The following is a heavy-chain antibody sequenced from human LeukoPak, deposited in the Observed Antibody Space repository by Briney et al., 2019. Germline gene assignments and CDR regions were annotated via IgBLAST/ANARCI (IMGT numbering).Heavy chain of an antibody. CDR1: GGSISSGSYY. V-gene: IGHV4-61*02. D-gene: IGHD5-12*01. Sequence: PSETLSLTCTVSGGSISSGSYYWSWIRQPAGKGLEWIGRIYTSGSTNYNPSLKSRVTISVDTSKNQFSLKLSSVTAADTAVYYCARLTWITPPYDWFDPWGQGTLVTVSS. CDR3: ARLTWITPPYDWFDP. J-gene: IGHJ5*02. CDR2: IYTSGST.